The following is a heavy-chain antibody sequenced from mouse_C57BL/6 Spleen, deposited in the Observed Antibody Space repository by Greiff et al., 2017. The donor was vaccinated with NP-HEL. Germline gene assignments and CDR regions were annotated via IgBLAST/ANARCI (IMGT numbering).Heavy chain of an antibody. CDR2: ISYDGSN. J-gene: IGHJ4*01. V-gene: IGHV3-6*01. CDR3: ARDGDY. CDR1: GYSITSGYY. Sequence: EVKLQESGPGLVKPSQSLSLTCSVTGYSITSGYYWNWIRQFPGNKLEWMGYISYDGSNNYNPSLKNRISITRDTSKNQIFLKLNSVTTEDTATYYCARDGDYWGQGTSVTVSS.